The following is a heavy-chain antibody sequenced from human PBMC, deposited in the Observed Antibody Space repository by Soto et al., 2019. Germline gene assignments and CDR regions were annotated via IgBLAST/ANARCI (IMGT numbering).Heavy chain of an antibody. Sequence: QVQLVQSGADVKKPGASVKVSCKASGYTFTSYGISWVRQAPGQGLEWMGWISAYHGDTKYAQKLQGRVTMTTDTPTSTAYMELRSLRSDDTAVYYCAIERWGSNTIYYFGYWFQEPLLTACS. V-gene: IGHV1-18*04. CDR1: GYTFTSYG. J-gene: IGHJ4*02. CDR3: AIERWGSNTIYYFGY. D-gene: IGHD3-16*01. CDR2: ISAYHGDT.